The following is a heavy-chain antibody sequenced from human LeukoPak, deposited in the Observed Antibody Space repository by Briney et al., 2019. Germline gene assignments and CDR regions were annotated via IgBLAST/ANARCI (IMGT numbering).Heavy chain of an antibody. CDR1: GFTFSSYG. J-gene: IGHJ4*02. D-gene: IGHD3-22*01. CDR2: ISYDGSNK. V-gene: IGHV3-30*18. CDR3: AKDLRPYDSSGYWGDY. Sequence: GGSLRLSCAASGFTFSSYGMHWVHQAPGKGLEWVAVISYDGSNKYYADSVKGRFTISRDNSKNTLYLQMNSLRAEDTAVYYCAKDLRPYDSSGYWGDYWGQGTLVTVSS.